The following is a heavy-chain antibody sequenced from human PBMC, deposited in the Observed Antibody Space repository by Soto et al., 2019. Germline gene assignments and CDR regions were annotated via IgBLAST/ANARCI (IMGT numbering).Heavy chain of an antibody. Sequence: SETLSLTCTVSGGSISSYYWSWIRQPAGKGLEWIGRIYTSGSTNYNPSLKSRVTMSVDTSKNQFSLKLSSVTAADTAVYYCAGELRFFEWSNRGWFDPWGQGTLVTVSS. CDR3: AGELRFFEWSNRGWFDP. J-gene: IGHJ5*02. CDR1: GGSISSYY. V-gene: IGHV4-4*07. CDR2: IYTSGST. D-gene: IGHD3-3*01.